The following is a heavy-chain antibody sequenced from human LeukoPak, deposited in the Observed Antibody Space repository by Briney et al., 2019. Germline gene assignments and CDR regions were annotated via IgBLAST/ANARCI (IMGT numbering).Heavy chain of an antibody. V-gene: IGHV3-21*01. CDR2: ISSSSSYI. D-gene: IGHD5-24*01. CDR1: GFTFSSYS. J-gene: IGHJ6*03. CDR3: ARVGQRWLQFDYYYMDV. Sequence: GGSLRLSCAASGFTFSSYSMNWVRQAPGKGLEWVSSISSSSSYIYYADSVKGRFTISRDNAKNTLYLQMNSLRAEDTAVYYCARVGQRWLQFDYYYMDVWGKGTTVTVSS.